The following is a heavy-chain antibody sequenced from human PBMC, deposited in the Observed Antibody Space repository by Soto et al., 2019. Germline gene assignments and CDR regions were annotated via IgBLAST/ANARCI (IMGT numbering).Heavy chain of an antibody. CDR3: ARDSSGYYHFDS. D-gene: IGHD3-22*01. CDR1: SGSSSSGGYY. Sequence: QVQLQESGPGLVNPSQTLSLTCTVSSGSSSSGGYYCNWIRQHPGKGLEWIGYIYYSGSTYYNPSLKIRVTISLDTSKNQFSLKLTSVTAADTAVYYCARDSSGYYHFDSWGQGTLVTVSS. V-gene: IGHV4-31*03. J-gene: IGHJ4*02. CDR2: IYYSGST.